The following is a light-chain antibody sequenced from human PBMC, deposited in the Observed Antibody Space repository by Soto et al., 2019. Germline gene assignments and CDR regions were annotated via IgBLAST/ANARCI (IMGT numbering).Light chain of an antibody. Sequence: IQVTQSPSTLSASVIDRVTISLRASQSISSWLAWYQQKPGKAPKLLIYKASSLESGVPSRFSGSGSGTEFTLTISSLQPDDFATYYCQQYNSSPLTFGGGTKVDI. J-gene: IGKJ4*01. CDR1: QSISSW. CDR3: QQYNSSPLT. V-gene: IGKV1-5*03. CDR2: KAS.